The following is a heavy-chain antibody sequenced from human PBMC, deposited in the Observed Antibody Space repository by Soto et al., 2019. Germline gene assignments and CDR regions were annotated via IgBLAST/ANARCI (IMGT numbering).Heavy chain of an antibody. CDR1: GFTFSSYG. J-gene: IGHJ3*02. Sequence: PGGSLRLSCAASGFTFSSYGMHWVRQAPGKGLEWVAVIWYDGSNKYYADSVKGRFTISRDNSKNTLYLQMNSLRAEDTAVYYCARDGRDYGDLRRAFDIWGQGTMVTVSS. V-gene: IGHV3-33*01. CDR2: IWYDGSNK. D-gene: IGHD4-17*01. CDR3: ARDGRDYGDLRRAFDI.